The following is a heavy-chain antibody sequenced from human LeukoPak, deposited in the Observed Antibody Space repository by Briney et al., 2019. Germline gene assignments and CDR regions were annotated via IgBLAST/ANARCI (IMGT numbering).Heavy chain of an antibody. CDR1: GYTFTSYA. CDR2: INAGNGNT. D-gene: IGHD6-13*01. J-gene: IGHJ4*02. CDR3: AREGAGVGDIAAAGTQDY. Sequence: GASVKVSCKASGYTFTSYAMHWVRQAPGQRLEWMGWINAGNGNTKYSQESQGRVTITRDTSASTAYMELSSLRSEDMAVYYCAREGAGVGDIAAAGTQDYRGQGPLVTVSS. V-gene: IGHV1-3*03.